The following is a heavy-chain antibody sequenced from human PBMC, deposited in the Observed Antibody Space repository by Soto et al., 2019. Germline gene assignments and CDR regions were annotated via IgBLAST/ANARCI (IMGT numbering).Heavy chain of an antibody. D-gene: IGHD3-3*01. Sequence: QEQLVQSGAEVKKPGSSVKVSCRASGGTFSTFTISWVRQAPGQGPEWIGGITPMFTTTRYAQMFRGRVTITADESTNTVYMELNSLRSEDTAVYFCARWRGAVTTLGFMGPLDYWDQGTPVTVSS. J-gene: IGHJ4*02. CDR3: ARWRGAVTTLGFMGPLDY. CDR2: ITPMFTTT. V-gene: IGHV1-69*01. CDR1: GGTFSTFT.